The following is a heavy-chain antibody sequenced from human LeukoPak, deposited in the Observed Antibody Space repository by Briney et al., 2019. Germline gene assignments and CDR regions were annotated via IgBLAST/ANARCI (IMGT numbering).Heavy chain of an antibody. J-gene: IGHJ3*02. CDR3: ARVGPYDILTGHAFDI. CDR1: GFTFSSDS. CDR2: ISSSSSYI. D-gene: IGHD3-9*01. V-gene: IGHV3-21*01. Sequence: PGGSLRLSCAASGFTFSSDSMNWVRQAPGKWLEWVSSISSSSSYIYYADSVKGRFTISRDNAKNSLYLQMDSLRAEDTAVYYFARVGPYDILTGHAFDIWGQGTMVTVSS.